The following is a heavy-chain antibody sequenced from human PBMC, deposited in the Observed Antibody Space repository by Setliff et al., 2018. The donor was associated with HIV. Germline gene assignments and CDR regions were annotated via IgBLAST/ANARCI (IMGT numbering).Heavy chain of an antibody. V-gene: IGHV1-69*04. CDR1: GGSFTSYT. J-gene: IGHJ5*02. D-gene: IGHD3-22*01. CDR2: IIPIVTIA. CDR3: ARERPGDHYESTGYQLADWFDP. Sequence: SVKVSCKASGGSFTSYTFSWVRQAPGQGLEWMGRIIPIVTIAHYAEQFVGRVTITADRSTSTTYMEVSSLRSEDTAVYYCARERPGDHYESTGYQLADWFDPWGQGTLVTVSS.